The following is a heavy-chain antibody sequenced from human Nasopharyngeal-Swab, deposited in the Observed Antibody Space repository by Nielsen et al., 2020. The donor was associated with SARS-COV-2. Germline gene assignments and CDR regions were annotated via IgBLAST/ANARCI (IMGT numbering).Heavy chain of an antibody. CDR2: INAGNGNT. Sequence: WVRQAPGQRLEWMGWINAGNGNTSYSQKFQGRVTITMDTSASAAYMELSSLRSEDTAVFYCVRGGVVRGVITFNWYFDLWGRGTLVTVSS. CDR3: VRGGVVRGVITFNWYFDL. J-gene: IGHJ2*01. D-gene: IGHD3-10*01. V-gene: IGHV1-3*01.